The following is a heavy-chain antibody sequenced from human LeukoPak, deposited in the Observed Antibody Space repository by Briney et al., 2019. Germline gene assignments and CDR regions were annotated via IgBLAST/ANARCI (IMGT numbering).Heavy chain of an antibody. CDR1: RGSISSSTYY. V-gene: IGHV4-39*07. CDR2: IYYSGST. D-gene: IGHD4-17*01. CDR3: ARDSYGDYPDFSY. Sequence: SETLSLTCTFSRGSISSSTYYWGWIRQPPGKGLEWIGSIYYSGSTNYNPSLKSRVTISVDTSKNQFSLKLSSVTAADTAVYYCARDSYGDYPDFSYWGQGTLVTVSS. J-gene: IGHJ4*02.